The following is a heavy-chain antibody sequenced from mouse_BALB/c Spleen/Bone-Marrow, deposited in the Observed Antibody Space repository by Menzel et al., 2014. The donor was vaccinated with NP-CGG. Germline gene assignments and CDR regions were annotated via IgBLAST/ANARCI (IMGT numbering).Heavy chain of an antibody. CDR2: IYPVSGST. CDR1: GYTFTSYW. V-gene: IGHV1S22*01. CDR3: TRVNEYGRAWFAY. D-gene: IGHD5-2*01. J-gene: IGHJ3*01. Sequence: LQQPGSELVRPGASVVLSCKASGYTFTSYWMHWVKQRPGQGLEWIGNIYPVSGSTNYDEKFKSKATLTVDTSSSTAYMQLSSLTSEDSAVYYCTRVNEYGRAWFAYWGQGTLVTVSA.